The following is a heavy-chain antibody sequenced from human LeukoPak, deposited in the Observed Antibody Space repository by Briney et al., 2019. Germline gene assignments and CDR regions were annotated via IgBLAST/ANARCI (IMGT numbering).Heavy chain of an antibody. CDR2: ISVYNGNT. CDR1: GYTFTNYG. V-gene: IGHV1-18*01. CDR3: ARGYCDGDCYSTFDF. J-gene: IGHJ4*02. Sequence: ASVKVSCKASGYTFTNYGLSWVRQAPGQGLEWVGWISVYNGNTNYPQKFQGRVTMTRDTSISTAFMELSRLSSDDTAVYYCARGYCDGDCYSTFDFWGQGTLVTVSS. D-gene: IGHD2-21*02.